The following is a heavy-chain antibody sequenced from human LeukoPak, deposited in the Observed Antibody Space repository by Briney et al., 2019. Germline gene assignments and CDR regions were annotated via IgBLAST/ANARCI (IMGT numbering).Heavy chain of an antibody. CDR2: ISYDGSNK. V-gene: IGHV3-30*01. D-gene: IGHD6-19*01. CDR3: ARDRGSSDWYFFDY. CDR1: GFTFSSYA. Sequence: GGSLRLSCAASGFTFSSYAMHCVRRDRGKGREWVALISYDGSNKYYADSVKGRFTLSRHNSKNTLYLQMNSLRAEDTAVYYCARDRGSSDWYFFDYWGQGTLVTVSS. J-gene: IGHJ4*02.